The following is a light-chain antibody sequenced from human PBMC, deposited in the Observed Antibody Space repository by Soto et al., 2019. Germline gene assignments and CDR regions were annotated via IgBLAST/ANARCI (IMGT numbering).Light chain of an antibody. CDR2: DSI. CDR3: GTWDTSLSALV. J-gene: IGLJ2*01. V-gene: IGLV1-51*01. Sequence: QSVLTQPPSVSAAPGQKVTISCSGSSSNIGNNYVAWYQQLPGTAPKLLIYDSIKRPSGIPDRFSGSKSGTSAALGITGLQTGDEADYYCGTWDTSLSALVFGGGTKVTVL. CDR1: SSNIGNNY.